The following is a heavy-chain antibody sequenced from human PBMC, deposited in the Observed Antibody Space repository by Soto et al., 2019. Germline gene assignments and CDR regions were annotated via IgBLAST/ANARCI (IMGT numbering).Heavy chain of an antibody. Sequence: PGESLKISCQGSGYSFTTYWIVWVRQMPGKGLECMGVIYPDDSDTIYSPSFQGQVTISADKSISTAYLQWSSLKASDTAMYYCASGGADYYYDGTGYYQLDSWGQGTLVTVSS. J-gene: IGHJ4*02. V-gene: IGHV5-51*01. CDR1: GYSFTTYW. CDR2: IYPDDSDT. CDR3: ASGGADYYYDGTGYYQLDS. D-gene: IGHD3-22*01.